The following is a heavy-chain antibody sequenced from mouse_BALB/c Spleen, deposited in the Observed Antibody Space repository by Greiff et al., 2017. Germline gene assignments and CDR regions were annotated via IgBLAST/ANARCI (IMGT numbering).Heavy chain of an antibody. CDR3: TRSSARATLDY. J-gene: IGHJ2*01. D-gene: IGHD3-1*01. CDR1: GYTFTSYW. V-gene: IGHV1S127*01. Sequence: QVQLQQPGAELVKPGASVKMSCKASGYTFTSYWMHWVKQRPGQGLEWIGVIDPSDSYTSYNQKFKGKATLTVDTSSSTAYMQLSSLTSEDSAVYYCTRSSARATLDYWGQGTTLTVSS. CDR2: IDPSDSYT.